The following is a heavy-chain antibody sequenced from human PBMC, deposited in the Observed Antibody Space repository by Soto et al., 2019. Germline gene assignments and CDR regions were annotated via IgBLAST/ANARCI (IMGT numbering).Heavy chain of an antibody. CDR1: GGAFTNYS. CDR2: IIPLHNTS. CDR3: ASWYNWIQLYFRGRDV. V-gene: IGHV1-69*06. D-gene: IGHD1-20*01. J-gene: IGHJ6*02. Sequence: QVQLLQSGAEVKKPGSSVKVSCKVSGGAFTNYSLNWVRHAPGQGLEWLGGIIPLHNTSNYSLKFVGRSSVTADISTSTAYRFLSCLTSADRATYYGASWYNWIQLYFRGRDVWGQGTTITVS.